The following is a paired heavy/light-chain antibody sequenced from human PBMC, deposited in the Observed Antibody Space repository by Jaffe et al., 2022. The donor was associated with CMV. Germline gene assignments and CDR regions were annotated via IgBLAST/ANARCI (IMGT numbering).Light chain of an antibody. CDR2: GAS. CDR3: QQYNDRPPWT. Sequence: EIVMTQSPATLSVSPGERATLSCRASQSVSSNLVWYQQKPGQAPRLLIYGASTRATGVPARFSGSGSGTEFTLTISSLQSEDFAVYYCQQYNDRPPWTFGQGTKVEIK. CDR1: QSVSSN. V-gene: IGKV3-15*01. J-gene: IGKJ1*01.
Heavy chain of an antibody. J-gene: IGHJ4*02. Sequence: EVQLVESGGGLVKPGRSLRLSCTTSGFTFGDFAMSWFRQAPGRGLEWVSFIRSKAYGETSEYAASVKGRFTLSRDDSKSIAYLQMNGLKTDDTAVYYCTRGYRRGDYWGQGILVTVSS. CDR2: IRSKAYGETS. D-gene: IGHD3-10*01. CDR3: TRGYRRGDY. V-gene: IGHV3-49*05. CDR1: GFTFGDFA.